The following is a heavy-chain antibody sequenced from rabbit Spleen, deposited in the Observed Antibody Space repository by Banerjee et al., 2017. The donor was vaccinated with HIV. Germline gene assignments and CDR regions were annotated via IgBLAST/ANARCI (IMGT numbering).Heavy chain of an antibody. D-gene: IGHD2-1*01. CDR3: ARDSYDDYGYVKL. V-gene: IGHV1S45*01. J-gene: IGHJ4*01. CDR1: GFTISNNYW. Sequence: QEQLKESGGGLVQPGGSLKLSCKASGFTISNNYWMNWVRQAPGKGLEWISCIAGSSSGFTYSATWAKGRFTISKTSSTTVTLQMTSLTAADTATYFCARDSYDDYGYVKLWGPGTLVTVS. CDR2: IAGSSSGFT.